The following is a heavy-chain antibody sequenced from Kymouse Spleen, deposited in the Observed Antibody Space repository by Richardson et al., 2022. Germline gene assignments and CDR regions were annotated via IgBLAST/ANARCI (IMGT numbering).Heavy chain of an antibody. D-gene: IGHD1-26*01. CDR3: ARDGGSYPFDY. CDR1: GFTFSSYG. V-gene: IGHV3-33*01. J-gene: IGHJ4*02. Sequence: QVQLVESGGGVVQPGRSLRLSCAASGFTFSSYGMHWVRQAPGKGLEWVAVIWYDGSNKYYADSVKGRFTISRDNSKNTLYLQMNSLRAEDTAVYYCARDGGSYPFDYWGQGTLVTVSS. CDR2: IWYDGSNK.